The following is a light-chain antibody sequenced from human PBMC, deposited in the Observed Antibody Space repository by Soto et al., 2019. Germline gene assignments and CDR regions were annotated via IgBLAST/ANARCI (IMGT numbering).Light chain of an antibody. Sequence: QSALTQPASVSGSPGQSITISCTGTSSDIGGYKYVSWYQQHPGKAPKLMIYEVTYRPSGVSARFSGSKSGNTASLTVSGLQAEDEADYYCSSYTSSGTLYVFGTGTKLTVL. V-gene: IGLV2-14*01. CDR2: EVT. J-gene: IGLJ1*01. CDR1: SSDIGGYKY. CDR3: SSYTSSGTLYV.